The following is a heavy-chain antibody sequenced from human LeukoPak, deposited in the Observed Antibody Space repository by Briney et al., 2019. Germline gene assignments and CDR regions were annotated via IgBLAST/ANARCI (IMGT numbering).Heavy chain of an antibody. V-gene: IGHV4-59*01. D-gene: IGHD6-6*01. Sequence: SETLYLTCTVSGGSISSYYWSWIRQPPGKGLEWIGYIYYSGSTNYNPSLKSRVTISVDTSKNQFSLKLSSVTAADTAVYYCASSEYSSSSPDYWGQGTLVTVSS. J-gene: IGHJ4*02. CDR1: GGSISSYY. CDR3: ASSEYSSSSPDY. CDR2: IYYSGST.